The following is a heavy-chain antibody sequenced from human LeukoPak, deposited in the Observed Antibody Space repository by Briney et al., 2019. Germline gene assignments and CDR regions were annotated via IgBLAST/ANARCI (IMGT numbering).Heavy chain of an antibody. Sequence: GGSLRLSCAASGFTFNIHWMDWVRQAPGKGLVWVSHISADGSSTRYADSVKGRFTISRDNAKNSLYLQMNSLRAEDTAVYYCAREGDYDFWSGYYPTYYYYYYMDVWGKGTTVTVSS. CDR2: ISADGSST. D-gene: IGHD3-3*01. CDR1: GFTFNIHW. CDR3: AREGDYDFWSGYYPTYYYYYYMDV. J-gene: IGHJ6*03. V-gene: IGHV3-74*01.